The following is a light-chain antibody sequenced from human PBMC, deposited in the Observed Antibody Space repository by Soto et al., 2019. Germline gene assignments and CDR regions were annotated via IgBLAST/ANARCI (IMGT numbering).Light chain of an antibody. CDR1: QSVSSGH. J-gene: IGKJ5*01. V-gene: IGKV3-20*01. CDR3: QLYDSSPT. Sequence: EIVLTQSPGTLSLSPGERATLSCRASQSVSSGHLAWYQQKPGQAPRLLIYGVASRATDIPDRFSGSGSGTDFTLTISRVEPEDFAVYSCQLYDSSPTFGQGTRLEVK. CDR2: GVA.